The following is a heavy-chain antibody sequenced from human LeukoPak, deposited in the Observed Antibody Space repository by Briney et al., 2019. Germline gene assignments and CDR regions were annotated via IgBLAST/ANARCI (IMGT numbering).Heavy chain of an antibody. Sequence: SVKVSCQASGGTFSSYAISWVRQAPGQGLEWMGGIIPIFGTANYAQKFQGRVTITTDESTSTAYMELSSLRSEDTAVYYCARAHSVEYSSSSAFGYWGQGTLVTVSS. J-gene: IGHJ4*02. V-gene: IGHV1-69*05. CDR3: ARAHSVEYSSSSAFGY. CDR2: IIPIFGTA. D-gene: IGHD6-6*01. CDR1: GGTFSSYA.